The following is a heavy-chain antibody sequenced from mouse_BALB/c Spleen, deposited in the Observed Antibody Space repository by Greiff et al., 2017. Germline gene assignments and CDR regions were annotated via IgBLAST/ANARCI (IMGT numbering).Heavy chain of an antibody. Sequence: EVMLVESGGGLVKPGGSLKLSCAASGFTFSDYYMYWVRQTPEKRLEWVATISDGGSYTYYPDSVKGRFTISRDNAKNNLYLQMSSLKSEDTAMYYCARSAYYRYDDAMDYWGQGTSVTVSS. CDR3: ARSAYYRYDDAMDY. V-gene: IGHV5-4*02. J-gene: IGHJ4*01. CDR2: ISDGGSYT. D-gene: IGHD2-14*01. CDR1: GFTFSDYY.